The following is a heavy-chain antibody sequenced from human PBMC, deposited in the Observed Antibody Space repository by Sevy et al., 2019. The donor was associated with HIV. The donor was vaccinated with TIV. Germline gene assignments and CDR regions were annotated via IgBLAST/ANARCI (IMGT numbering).Heavy chain of an antibody. CDR1: GFTFKDYY. CDR2: ISSSLYNSL. J-gene: IGHJ6*02. V-gene: IGHV3-11*01. D-gene: IGHD1-26*01. CDR3: ARDAGGTHGHYYAMDV. Sequence: GGSLRLSCIASGFTFKDYYMSWIRQAPGKGLEWVSYISSSLYNSLFYSDSVKGRFTISRDNAKNSLFLEMNDLTADDTALYYCARDAGGTHGHYYAMDVWGQGTTVTVSS.